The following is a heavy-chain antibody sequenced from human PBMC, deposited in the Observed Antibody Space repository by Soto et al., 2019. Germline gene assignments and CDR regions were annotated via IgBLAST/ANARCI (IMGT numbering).Heavy chain of an antibody. V-gene: IGHV4-30-4*01. D-gene: IGHD3-16*01. CDR1: GDSISSGNKY. CDR3: ARVPSPFDYYYAMDV. J-gene: IGHJ6*02. Sequence: QVQLRESGPGLVMPSQTLSLTCTVSGDSISSGNKYWSWIRQPPGKGLEWIGYIFSSGTTYYNPSLKSRLTMSLDALQNQFSLKLTSLTDADTAVYFCARVPSPFDYYYAMDVWGQGTTVTVSS. CDR2: IFSSGTT.